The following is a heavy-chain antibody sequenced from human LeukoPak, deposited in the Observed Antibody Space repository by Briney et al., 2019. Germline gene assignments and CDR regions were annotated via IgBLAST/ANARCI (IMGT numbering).Heavy chain of an antibody. Sequence: GESLKISCKGSGYRFTSDWIGWVRQMPGKGLEWMGIIYPGDSDTRYSPSFQGQVTISADKSISTAYLQWSSLKASDTAMYYCARQEGQWLANFDYWGQGTLVTVSS. CDR1: GYRFTSDW. CDR2: IYPGDSDT. CDR3: ARQEGQWLANFDY. J-gene: IGHJ4*02. D-gene: IGHD6-19*01. V-gene: IGHV5-51*01.